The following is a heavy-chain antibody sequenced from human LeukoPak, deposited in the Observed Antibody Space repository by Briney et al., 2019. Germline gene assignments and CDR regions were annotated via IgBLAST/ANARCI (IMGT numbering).Heavy chain of an antibody. CDR1: GFTFSSYS. D-gene: IGHD1-26*01. J-gene: IGHJ4*02. CDR2: ISSSSSYI. Sequence: GGSLRLSCAASGFTFSSYSMNWVRQAPGKGLEWVSSISSSSSYIYYADSVKGRFTISRDNAKNSLYLQMNSLRAEDTAVYYCARDFLAWELSTGDYWGQGTLVTVSS. CDR3: ARDFLAWELSTGDY. V-gene: IGHV3-21*01.